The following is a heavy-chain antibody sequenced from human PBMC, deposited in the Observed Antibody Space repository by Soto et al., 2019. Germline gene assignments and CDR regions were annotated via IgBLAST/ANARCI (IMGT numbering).Heavy chain of an antibody. J-gene: IGHJ6*02. V-gene: IGHV1-2*02. D-gene: IGHD6-13*01. Sequence: ASGKVSCKASGYTFTGYYMHCVRQAPGQGLEWMGWINPNSGGTNYAQKFQGRVTMTRDTSISTAYMELSRLRSDDTAVYYCAREPGIAAGIYGMDVWGQGTTVTVSS. CDR3: AREPGIAAGIYGMDV. CDR2: INPNSGGT. CDR1: GYTFTGYY.